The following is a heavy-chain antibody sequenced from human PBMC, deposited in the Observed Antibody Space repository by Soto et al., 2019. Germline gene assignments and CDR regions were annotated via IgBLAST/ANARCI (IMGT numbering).Heavy chain of an antibody. CDR3: AYGSGSYPLNNWFDP. Sequence: QVQLVQSGAEVKKPGSSVKVSCKASGGTFSSYTISWVRQAPGQGLEWMGRIIPILGIANYAQKLQGRVTITADKSTSTAYMELSSLRSEDTAVYYCAYGSGSYPLNNWFDPWGQGTLVTVSS. CDR1: GGTFSSYT. V-gene: IGHV1-69*02. CDR2: IIPILGIA. J-gene: IGHJ5*02. D-gene: IGHD3-10*01.